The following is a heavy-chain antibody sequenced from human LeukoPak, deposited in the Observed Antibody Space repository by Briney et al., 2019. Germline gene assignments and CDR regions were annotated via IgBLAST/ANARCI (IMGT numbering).Heavy chain of an antibody. CDR2: ISAYNGNT. D-gene: IGHD6-13*01. CDR1: GYTFTSYG. Sequence: ASVKVSCKASGYTFTSYGISWVRQAPGRGPEWMGWISAYNGNTNYAQKLQGRVTMTTDTSTSTAYMELRSLRSDDTAVYYCARDSRVVAAAGVPDYWGQGTLVTVSS. CDR3: ARDSRVVAAAGVPDY. J-gene: IGHJ4*02. V-gene: IGHV1-18*01.